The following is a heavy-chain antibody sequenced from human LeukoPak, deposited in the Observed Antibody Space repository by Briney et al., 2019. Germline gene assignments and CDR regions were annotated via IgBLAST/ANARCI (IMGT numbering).Heavy chain of an antibody. CDR1: GGSFSSSNYY. CDR2: IYYSGST. V-gene: IGHV4-39*07. Sequence: PSETLSLTCTVSGGSFSSSNYYWGWIRQPPGKGLDWIGSIYYSGSTYYNPSLKGRVTISVDTSKNQFSLHLNSVTPEDTAVYYCARGPYPYHYDRGFDYWGQGTPVTVSS. J-gene: IGHJ4*02. CDR3: ARGPYPYHYDRGFDY. D-gene: IGHD3-22*01.